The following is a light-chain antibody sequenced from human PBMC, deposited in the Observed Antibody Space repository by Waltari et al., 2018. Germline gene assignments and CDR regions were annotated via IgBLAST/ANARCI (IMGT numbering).Light chain of an antibody. CDR1: QSVSSSY. CDR3: QQYGSSPRT. J-gene: IGKJ1*01. CDR2: GAS. Sequence: EIVLTQSPGTLSLSPGARATLSCRASQSVSSSYLSWYQQKPGQAPGLLIYGASSRATGIPDRFSGSGSGTDFTLTISRLEPEDFAVYYCQQYGSSPRTFGQGTKVEIK. V-gene: IGKV3-20*01.